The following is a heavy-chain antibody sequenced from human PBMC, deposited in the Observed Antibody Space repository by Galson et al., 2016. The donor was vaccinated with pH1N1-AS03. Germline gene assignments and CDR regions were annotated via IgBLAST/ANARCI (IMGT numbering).Heavy chain of an antibody. D-gene: IGHD2-15*01. V-gene: IGHV5-51*01. CDR2: IYPADSET. CDR3: AKSYCSGGSCYRKNAFDI. Sequence: QSGAEVTIPGESLKISCKASGYSFTSHWIAWVRQMPGKGLEWMGIIYPADSETKYSPSFQGQVTISVDKSITTAYLQWNRLKASDTAMYYCAKSYCSGGSCYRKNAFDIWGQGTMVAVSS. J-gene: IGHJ3*02. CDR1: GYSFTSHW.